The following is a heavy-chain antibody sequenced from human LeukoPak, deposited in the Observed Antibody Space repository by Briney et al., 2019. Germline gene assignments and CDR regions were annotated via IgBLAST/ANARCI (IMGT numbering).Heavy chain of an antibody. CDR3: AGSHGTFVTIYY. CDR2: IYSGGNT. D-gene: IGHD3-3*01. V-gene: IGHV3-53*01. Sequence: GGSLRLSCAASGFTVSSNYMTWVRQAPGKGLEWVSLIYSGGNTYYADSVKGRFTISRDNSKNTLYLQMNSLRGEDTAVYYCAGSHGTFVTIYYWGQGTLVTVSS. CDR1: GFTVSSNY. J-gene: IGHJ4*02.